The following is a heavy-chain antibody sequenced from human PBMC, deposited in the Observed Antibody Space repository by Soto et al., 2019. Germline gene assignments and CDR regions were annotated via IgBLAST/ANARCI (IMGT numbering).Heavy chain of an antibody. D-gene: IGHD6-13*01. V-gene: IGHV3-21*01. Sequence: GGSLRLSCAASGFTFSSYSMNWVRQAPGKGLEWVSSISSRSSYIYYADSVKGRFTISRDNAKNSLYLQMNSQRAEDTAVYYCARDRRAAAGTFYWGQGTLVTVSS. CDR2: ISSRSSYI. CDR3: ARDRRAAAGTFY. CDR1: GFTFSSYS. J-gene: IGHJ4*02.